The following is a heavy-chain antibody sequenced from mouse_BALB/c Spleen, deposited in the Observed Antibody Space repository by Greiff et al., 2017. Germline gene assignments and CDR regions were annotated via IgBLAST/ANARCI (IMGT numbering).Heavy chain of an antibody. CDR1: GYTFTSYV. Sequence: VQLQQSGPELVKPGASVKMSCKASGYTFTSYVMHWVKQKPGQGLEWIGYINPYNDGTKYNEKFKGKATLTSDKSSSTAYMELSSLTSEDSAVYYCATPLRLYAMDYWGQGTSVTVSS. CDR2: INPYNDGT. V-gene: IGHV1-14*01. CDR3: ATPLRLYAMDY. J-gene: IGHJ4*01. D-gene: IGHD2-4*01.